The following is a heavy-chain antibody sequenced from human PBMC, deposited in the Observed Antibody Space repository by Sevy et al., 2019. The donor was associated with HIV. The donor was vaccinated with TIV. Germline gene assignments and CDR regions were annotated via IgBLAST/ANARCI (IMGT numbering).Heavy chain of an antibody. V-gene: IGHV3-74*01. CDR3: ARDVGYCSGGNCYESRWFDP. Sequence: GGSLRLSCTASGFTFSRHWMHWVRQPPGKGLVWVSRINTDGSNTDYADSVKARFTISRDNAKNTLYLQMNSLTVEDTALYYCARDVGYCSGGNCYESRWFDPWGQGTLVTVSS. CDR2: INTDGSNT. D-gene: IGHD2-15*01. J-gene: IGHJ5*02. CDR1: GFTFSRHW.